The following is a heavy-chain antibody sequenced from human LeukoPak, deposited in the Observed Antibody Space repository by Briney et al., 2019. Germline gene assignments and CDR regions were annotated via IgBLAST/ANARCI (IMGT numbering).Heavy chain of an antibody. CDR1: GFTFSSYG. J-gene: IGHJ4*02. D-gene: IGHD1-7*01. V-gene: IGHV3-33*01. CDR3: ARRRPRTHPFFDY. Sequence: GGSLRLSCAASGFTFSSYGMHWVRQAPGKGLEWVAVIWYDGSNKYYADSVKGRFTISRDNSKNTLYLQMNSLRAEDTAVYYCARRRPRTHPFFDYWGQGTLVTVSS. CDR2: IWYDGSNK.